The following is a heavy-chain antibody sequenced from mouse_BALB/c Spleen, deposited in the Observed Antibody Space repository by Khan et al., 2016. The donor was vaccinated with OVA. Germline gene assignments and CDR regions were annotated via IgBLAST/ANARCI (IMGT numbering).Heavy chain of an antibody. CDR1: GFTFSTYG. J-gene: IGHJ3*01. D-gene: IGHD4-1*01. CDR3: ASPLTESIDY. V-gene: IGHV5-6*01. CDR2: INSDGYYT. Sequence: EVELVESGGDLVKPGGSLRLSCAASGFTFSTYGMSWVRQFPDKRLEWVATINSDGYYTYYPDTVKGRFTISRNNAENTLYLQMSSLKSEDTTLYYGASPLTESIDYWGQGTLVTVSA.